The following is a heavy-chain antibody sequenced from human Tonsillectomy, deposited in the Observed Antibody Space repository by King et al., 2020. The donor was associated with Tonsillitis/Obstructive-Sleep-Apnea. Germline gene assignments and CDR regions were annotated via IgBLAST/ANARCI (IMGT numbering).Heavy chain of an antibody. CDR3: ARPYYDFWSGYSDAFDI. V-gene: IGHV3-66*01. CDR2: IYSGGST. D-gene: IGHD3-3*01. CDR1: GFTVSSNY. Sequence: VQLVESGGGLVQPGGSLRLSCAASGFTVSSNYMSWVRQAPGKGLEWVSVIYSGGSTYYADSVKGRFTISRDNSKNTLYLQMNSLRAEDTAVYYCARPYYDFWSGYSDAFDIWGQGTMVTVSS. J-gene: IGHJ3*02.